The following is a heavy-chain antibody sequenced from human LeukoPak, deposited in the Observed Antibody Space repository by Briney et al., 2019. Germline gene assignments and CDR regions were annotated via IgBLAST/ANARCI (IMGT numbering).Heavy chain of an antibody. J-gene: IGHJ6*02. CDR2: INPNSGGT. CDR3: ARDGGAARQHYYYGMDV. V-gene: IGHV1-2*02. CDR1: GYTFTVYY. Sequence: ASVKVSCKASGYTFTVYYMHWVRHAPGQGLEWMGWINPNSGGTNYAQKFQGRVTMTRDTSISTAYMELSRLRSDDTAVYYCARDGGAARQHYYYGMDVWGQGTTVTVSS. D-gene: IGHD6-6*01.